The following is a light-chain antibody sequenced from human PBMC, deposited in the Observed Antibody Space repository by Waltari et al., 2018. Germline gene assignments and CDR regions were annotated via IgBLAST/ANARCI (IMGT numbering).Light chain of an antibody. V-gene: IGLV2-23*01. CDR1: SSDVGNNNV. CDR2: EAT. Sequence: QSPLTQPAPVSGSPGQSITTSCAGTSSDVGNNNVASWSQQHPGKVPKLIIYEATNRPSGVSDRFSGSKSGNTASLTISGLQPEDEANYYCCSYAGGGTPRLLFGGGTEVTVL. J-gene: IGLJ2*01. CDR3: CSYAGGGTPRLL.